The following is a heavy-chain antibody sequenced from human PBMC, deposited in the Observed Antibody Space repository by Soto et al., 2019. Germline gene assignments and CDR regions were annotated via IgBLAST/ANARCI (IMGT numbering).Heavy chain of an antibody. CDR2: ISAYNGNT. J-gene: IGHJ2*01. V-gene: IGHV1-18*01. D-gene: IGHD3-10*01. CDR3: ARGEWFGELSHNWYFDL. CDR1: GYTFTSYG. Sequence: QVQLVQSGAEVKKPGASVKVSCKASGYTFTSYGISWVRQAPGQGLEWMGGISAYNGNTNYAQKLQGRVTMTTDTSTSTAYMELRSLRSDDTAVYYCARGEWFGELSHNWYFDLWGRGTLVTVSS.